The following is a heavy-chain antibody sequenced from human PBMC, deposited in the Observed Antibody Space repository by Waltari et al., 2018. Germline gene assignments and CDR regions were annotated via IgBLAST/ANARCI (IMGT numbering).Heavy chain of an antibody. V-gene: IGHV3-30*18. CDR2: VWDDGSNK. Sequence: QVQLVESGGGVVQPGRSLRLSCAASGFTFSSYGMHWVRQAPGKGLEWVAVVWDDGSNKYYADSVKGRFTISRDNSKNTLYLQMNSLRAEDTAMYYCAKDVPGYYYGMDVWGQGTTVTVSS. CDR1: GFTFSSYG. CDR3: AKDVPGYYYGMDV. J-gene: IGHJ6*02. D-gene: IGHD2-2*01.